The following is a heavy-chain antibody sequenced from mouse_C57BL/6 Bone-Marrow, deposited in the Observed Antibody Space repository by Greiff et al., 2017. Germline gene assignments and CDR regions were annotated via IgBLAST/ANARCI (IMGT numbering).Heavy chain of an antibody. CDR1: GFTFSDYY. CDR2: INYDGSST. Sequence: EVQLVESEGGLVQPGSSMKLSCTASGFTFSDYYMAWVRQVPEKGLEWVANINYDGSSTYYLDSLQSRFIISRDNAKNILYLQMSSLKSEDTATYYCARERSGTGACDYWGQGTTLTVSS. D-gene: IGHD4-1*01. CDR3: ARERSGTGACDY. J-gene: IGHJ2*01. V-gene: IGHV5-16*01.